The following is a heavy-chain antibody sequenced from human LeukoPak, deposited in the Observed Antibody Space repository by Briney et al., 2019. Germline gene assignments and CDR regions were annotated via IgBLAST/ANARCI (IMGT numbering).Heavy chain of an antibody. D-gene: IGHD4-17*01. Sequence: GGSLRLSCTASGFTFSSYWMHWVRQAPGKGLVWVSRINSDGSSTSYADSVKGRFTISRDNAKNTLYLQMNSLRAEDTAVYYCARFRPFDYVVLWGQGTLVTVSS. J-gene: IGHJ4*02. CDR2: INSDGSST. V-gene: IGHV3-74*01. CDR1: GFTFSSYW. CDR3: ARFRPFDYVVL.